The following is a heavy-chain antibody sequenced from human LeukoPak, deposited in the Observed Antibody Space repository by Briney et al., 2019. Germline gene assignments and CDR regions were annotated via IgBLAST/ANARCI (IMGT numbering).Heavy chain of an antibody. D-gene: IGHD3-10*01. Sequence: SETLSLTCGVSGGSISSYYWSWIRQSPEKGLEWIGYIHYRGSTNYNPSLKSRLTISVNTSKNHFSLKLSSVTAADTAVYYCARHAGGSGSYALFDYWGQGTLVTVSS. CDR2: IHYRGST. CDR3: ARHAGGSGSYALFDY. J-gene: IGHJ4*02. CDR1: GGSISSYY. V-gene: IGHV4-59*08.